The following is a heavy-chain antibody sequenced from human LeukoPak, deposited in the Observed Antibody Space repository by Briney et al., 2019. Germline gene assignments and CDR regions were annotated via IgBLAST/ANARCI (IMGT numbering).Heavy chain of an antibody. CDR3: ASQDEGGNSRNYYYMDV. CDR2: IIPIFGTA. J-gene: IGHJ6*03. V-gene: IGHV1-69*05. D-gene: IGHD4-23*01. Sequence: ASVKVSCKASGGTFSSYAISWVRQAPGQGLEWMGGIIPIFGTANYAQKFQGRVTMTRDTSTSTVYMELSSLRSEDTAVYYCASQDEGGNSRNYYYMDVWGKGTTVTVSS. CDR1: GGTFSSYA.